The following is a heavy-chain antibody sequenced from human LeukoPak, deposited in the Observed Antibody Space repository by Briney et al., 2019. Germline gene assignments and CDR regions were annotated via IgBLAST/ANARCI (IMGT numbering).Heavy chain of an antibody. Sequence: SQTLSLTCLISGCSVSSNSPDWNWIRHSPSRGLEWLGRSYYRCRWYNDYEVSVKRRITINPDTSKNQLTPQLNSVTPEDTAVYYCAREGATGYSLDAFDIWGQGTMVTVSS. D-gene: IGHD1-26*01. J-gene: IGHJ3*02. V-gene: IGHV6-1*01. CDR2: SYYRCRWYN. CDR3: AREGATGYSLDAFDI. CDR1: GCSVSSNSPD.